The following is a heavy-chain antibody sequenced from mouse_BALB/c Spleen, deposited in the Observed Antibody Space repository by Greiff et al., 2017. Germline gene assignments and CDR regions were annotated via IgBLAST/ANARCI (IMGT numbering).Heavy chain of an antibody. CDR3: ARNYGSSYDAIDY. D-gene: IGHD1-1*01. J-gene: IGHJ4*01. CDR2: ISSGSSTI. CDR1: GFTFSSFG. Sequence: DVHLVESGGGLVQPGGSRKLSCAASGFTFSSFGMHWVRQAPEKGLEWVAYISSGSSTIYYADTVKGRFTISRDNPKNTLFLQMTSLKSDDTAMFYCARNYGSSYDAIDYWGQGTSVTVSS. V-gene: IGHV5-17*02.